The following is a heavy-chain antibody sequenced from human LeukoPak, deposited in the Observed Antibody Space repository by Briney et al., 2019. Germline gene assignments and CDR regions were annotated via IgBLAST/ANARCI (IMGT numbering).Heavy chain of an antibody. D-gene: IGHD1-26*01. CDR3: ATVRMGATPFDY. CDR2: INPNNGGT. Sequence: ASVKVSCKASGYTFTSYDINWVRQATGQGLEWMGGINPNNGGTNFAQKFQGRVTMTSDASISTAYMELSRLRSDDTAVYYCATVRMGATPFDYWGQGTLVTVSS. V-gene: IGHV1-2*02. CDR1: GYTFTSYD. J-gene: IGHJ4*02.